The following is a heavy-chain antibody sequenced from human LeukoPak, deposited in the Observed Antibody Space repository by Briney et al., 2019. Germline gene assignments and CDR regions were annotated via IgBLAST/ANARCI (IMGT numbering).Heavy chain of an antibody. D-gene: IGHD6-19*01. CDR2: ISSDGSST. V-gene: IGHV3-74*01. J-gene: IGHJ4*02. Sequence: QSGGSLSLSCAASGFTFSSYWMHWVRQAPGKGLVWVSRISSDGSSTTYADSVKGRFTISRDNAKNTLYLQMNSLRAEDTAVYYCARGRSGWYFDYWGQGTPVTVSS. CDR3: ARGRSGWYFDY. CDR1: GFTFSSYW.